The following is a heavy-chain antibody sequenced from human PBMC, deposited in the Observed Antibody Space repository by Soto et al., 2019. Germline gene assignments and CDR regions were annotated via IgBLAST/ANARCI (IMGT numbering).Heavy chain of an antibody. V-gene: IGHV4-34*01. CDR2: INHSGST. CDR3: ARGTGTRYYGSGSYWGNWFDP. J-gene: IGHJ5*02. Sequence: SETLSLTCAVYGRSFSGYYWSWIRQPPGKGLEWIGEINHSGSTNYNPSLKSRVTISVDTSKNQFSLKLSSVTAADTAVYYCARGTGTRYYGSGSYWGNWFDPWGQGTLVTVSS. CDR1: GRSFSGYY. D-gene: IGHD3-10*01.